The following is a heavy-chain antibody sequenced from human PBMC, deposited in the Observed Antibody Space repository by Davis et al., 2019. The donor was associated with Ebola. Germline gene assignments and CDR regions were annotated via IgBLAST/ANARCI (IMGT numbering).Heavy chain of an antibody. CDR3: ARLAMVAAGCHDY. J-gene: IGHJ4*02. CDR2: ISAYNGKT. Sequence: ASVKVSCKTSGYTFTDYPIHWVRQAPGQGPEWMGWISAYNGKTSYAQNFQDRVTMTTDTSTTTAYMELRDLRSDDAALYYCARLAMVAAGCHDYWGQGTLVTVSS. CDR1: GYTFTDYP. V-gene: IGHV1-18*01. D-gene: IGHD5-18*01.